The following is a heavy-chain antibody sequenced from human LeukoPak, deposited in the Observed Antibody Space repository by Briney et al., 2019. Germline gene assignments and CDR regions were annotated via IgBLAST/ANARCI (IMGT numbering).Heavy chain of an antibody. J-gene: IGHJ3*02. V-gene: IGHV1-69*04. CDR3: ATKYHYYDSSGYYPEDAFDI. CDR1: GGTFSSYA. CDR2: IIPILGIA. D-gene: IGHD3-22*01. Sequence: SVKVSCKASGGTFSSYAISWVRQAPGQGLEWMGRIIPILGIANYAQKFQGRVTITADKSTSTAYMELSSLRSEDTAVYYCATKYHYYDSSGYYPEDAFDIWGQGTMVTVSS.